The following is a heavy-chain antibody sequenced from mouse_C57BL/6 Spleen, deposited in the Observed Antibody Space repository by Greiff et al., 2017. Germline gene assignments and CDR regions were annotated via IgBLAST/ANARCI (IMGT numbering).Heavy chain of an antibody. V-gene: IGHV3-6*01. D-gene: IGHD1-1*01. J-gene: IGHJ2*01. CDR3: ARDGDYGSSYFDY. CDR1: GYSITSGYY. CDR2: ISYDGSN. Sequence: ESGPGLVKPSQSLSLTCSVTGYSITSGYYWNWIRQFPGNKLEWMGYISYDGSNNYNPSLKNRISITRDTSKNQFFLKLNSVTTEDTATYYCARDGDYGSSYFDYWGQGTTLTVSS.